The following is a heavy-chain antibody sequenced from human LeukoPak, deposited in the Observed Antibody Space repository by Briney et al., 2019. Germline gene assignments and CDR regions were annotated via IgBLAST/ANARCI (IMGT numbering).Heavy chain of an antibody. CDR1: GFTFSSYA. J-gene: IGHJ4*02. CDR2: ISGSGGST. V-gene: IGHV3-23*01. Sequence: LAGGSLGLSCAASGFTFSSYAMSWVRQAPGKGLEWVSAISGSGGSTYYADSVKGRFTISRDNSKNTLYLQMNSLRAEDTAVYYCAKGYFRRYFDYWGQGTLVTVSS. CDR3: AKGYFRRYFDY. D-gene: IGHD1-14*01.